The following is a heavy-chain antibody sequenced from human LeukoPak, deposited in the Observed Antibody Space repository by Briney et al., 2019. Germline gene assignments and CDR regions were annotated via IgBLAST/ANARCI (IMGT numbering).Heavy chain of an antibody. CDR2: IYYSGST. J-gene: IGHJ4*02. CDR3: ARKRAAAGPNDY. CDR1: GGSISSYY. D-gene: IGHD6-13*01. Sequence: SETLSLTCTVSGGSISSYYWSWIRQPPGKGLEWIGYIYYSGSTYYNPSLKSRVTISVDTSKNQFSLKLSSVTAADTAVYYCARKRAAAGPNDYWGQGTLVTVSS. V-gene: IGHV4-59*01.